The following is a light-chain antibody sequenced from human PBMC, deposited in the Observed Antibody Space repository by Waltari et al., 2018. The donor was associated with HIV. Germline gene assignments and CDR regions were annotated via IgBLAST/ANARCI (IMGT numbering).Light chain of an antibody. CDR1: TSNLGTYS. CDR2: RDS. J-gene: IGLJ3*02. V-gene: IGLV1-47*01. Sequence: QSVLTQPPSASGTPGQRVPISCSGGTSNLGTYSVSWFQQFPGTAPKLLIRRDSERPSGVPARFSGSKSGTSASLAISGLRSEDEADYFCAVWDDNLHGGLFGGGTKLTVL. CDR3: AVWDDNLHGGL.